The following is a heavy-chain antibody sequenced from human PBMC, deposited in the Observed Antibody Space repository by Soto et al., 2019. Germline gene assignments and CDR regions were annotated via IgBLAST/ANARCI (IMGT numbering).Heavy chain of an antibody. J-gene: IGHJ6*02. Sequence: GGSLRLSCAASRFSFSTYDMHWVRQAPGKGLEWVAVIWYDGSNKYYADSVKGRFTISRDNSRNTLYLQMNSLRAEDTAVYRCANTFNTYNISRGYYYYNGMDAGGQGTTVTVSS. V-gene: IGHV3-33*08. D-gene: IGHD1-20*01. CDR2: IWYDGSNK. CDR3: ANTFNTYNISRGYYYYNGMDA. CDR1: RFSFSTYD.